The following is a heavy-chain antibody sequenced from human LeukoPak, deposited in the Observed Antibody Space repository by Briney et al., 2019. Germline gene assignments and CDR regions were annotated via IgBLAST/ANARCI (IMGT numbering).Heavy chain of an antibody. CDR3: ARDQGYSGYGLADY. J-gene: IGHJ4*02. CDR1: GFTFSSYC. D-gene: IGHD5-12*01. V-gene: IGHV3-21*01. Sequence: PGGSLRLSCAASGFTFSSYCMNWVRQAPGKGLEWVSTISSSSSYICYADSVKGRFTISRDNAKNSLYLQMNSLRAEDTVVYYCARDQGYSGYGLADYWGQGTLVTVSS. CDR2: ISSSSSYI.